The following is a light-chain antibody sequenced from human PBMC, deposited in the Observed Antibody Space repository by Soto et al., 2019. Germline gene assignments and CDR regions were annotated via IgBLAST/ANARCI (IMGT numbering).Light chain of an antibody. Sequence: IVLTQSAGTVSLSPGERATLSCRASQSVSTSDFAWYQQKPGQAPRLLMYGASHRASGIPDRFSGSGSGTDFTLTISRLEPEDFAVYYCQQYDRSLTFGGGTKVDIK. CDR3: QQYDRSLT. CDR1: QSVSTSD. CDR2: GAS. V-gene: IGKV3-20*01. J-gene: IGKJ4*01.